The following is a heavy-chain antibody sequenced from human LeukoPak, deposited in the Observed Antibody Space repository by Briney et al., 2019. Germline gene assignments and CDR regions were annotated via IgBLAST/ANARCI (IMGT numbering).Heavy chain of an antibody. J-gene: IGHJ6*03. CDR2: INHSGST. CDR3: ARLWHYYYMDV. V-gene: IGHV4-34*01. CDR1: GGSFSGYY. D-gene: IGHD2-21*01. Sequence: SETLSLTCAVYGGSFSGYYWSWIRQPPGKGLEWIGEINHSGSTNYNPSLKSRVTISVDTSKNQFSLKLSSVTAADTAVYYCARLWHYYYMDVWGKGTTVTISS.